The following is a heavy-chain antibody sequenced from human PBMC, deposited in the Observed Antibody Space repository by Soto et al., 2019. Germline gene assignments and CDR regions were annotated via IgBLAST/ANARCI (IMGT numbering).Heavy chain of an antibody. J-gene: IGHJ5*02. CDR3: ARGLCSGGSCSTNWFDP. V-gene: IGHV1-2*04. D-gene: IGHD2-15*01. CDR2: INPNSGGT. Sequence: QVQLVQSGAEVKKPGASVKVSCKASGYTFTGYYMHWVRQAPGQGLEWMGWINPNSGGTNYAQKFQGWVNMTRDTSISTAYMELSRLRSDDTAVYYCARGLCSGGSCSTNWFDPWGQGTLVTVSS. CDR1: GYTFTGYY.